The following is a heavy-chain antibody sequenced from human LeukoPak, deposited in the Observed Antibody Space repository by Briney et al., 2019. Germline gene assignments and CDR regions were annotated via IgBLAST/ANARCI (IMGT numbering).Heavy chain of an antibody. CDR2: IYPGDSDT. D-gene: IGHD5-18*01. V-gene: IGHV5-51*01. CDR1: GYTFTKYW. Sequence: GESVKISCQGTGYTFTKYWIAWVRQMPGRGLEGMGFIYPGDSDTRYSPSFQGKVTISADKSISTAYLQWRSLKASDTAMYYCARQREHGYNPFDQWGQGTLVTVSS. CDR3: ARQREHGYNPFDQ. J-gene: IGHJ4*02.